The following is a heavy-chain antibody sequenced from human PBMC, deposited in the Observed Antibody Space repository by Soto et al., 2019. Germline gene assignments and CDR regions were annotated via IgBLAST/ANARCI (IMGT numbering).Heavy chain of an antibody. CDR2: INHSGST. CDR3: ARGLRIAARINWFDP. Sequence: SETLSLTCAVYGGSFSGYYWSWIRQPPGKGLEWIGEINHSGSTNYNPSLKSRVTISVDTSKNQFSLKLSSVTAADTAVYYCARGLRIAARINWFDPWGQGTLVTVS. CDR1: GGSFSGYY. D-gene: IGHD6-6*01. V-gene: IGHV4-34*01. J-gene: IGHJ5*02.